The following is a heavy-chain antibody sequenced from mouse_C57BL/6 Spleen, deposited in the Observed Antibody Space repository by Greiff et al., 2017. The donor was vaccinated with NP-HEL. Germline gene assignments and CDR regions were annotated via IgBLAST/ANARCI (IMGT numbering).Heavy chain of an antibody. D-gene: IGHD1-1*01. J-gene: IGHJ1*03. CDR2: FHPYNDDT. V-gene: IGHV1-47*01. CDR3: ARSIYYYDSSYVWYFDV. Sequence: VKLVESGAELVKPGASVKMSCKASGYTFTTYPIEWMKQNHGKSLEWIGNFHPYNDDTKYNEKFKGKATLTVEKSSSTVYLELSRLTSDDSAVYYCARSIYYYDSSYVWYFDVWGTGTTVTVSS. CDR1: GYTFTTYP.